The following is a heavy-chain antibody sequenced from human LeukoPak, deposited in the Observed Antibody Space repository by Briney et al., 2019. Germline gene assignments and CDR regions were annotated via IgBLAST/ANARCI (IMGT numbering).Heavy chain of an antibody. V-gene: IGHV3-7*01. CDR1: GFTFSTDW. J-gene: IGHJ4*02. CDR2: IKQDGSDK. Sequence: GGSLRLSCAASGFTFSTDWMSWVREAPGGGVEWVANIKQDGSDKFYVDSVKGRFTISRDNAKNSMYLQMSSLRAEDTAIYYCARVLTVASRDYWGQGTLVTVSS. CDR3: ARVLTVASRDY. D-gene: IGHD2-2*01.